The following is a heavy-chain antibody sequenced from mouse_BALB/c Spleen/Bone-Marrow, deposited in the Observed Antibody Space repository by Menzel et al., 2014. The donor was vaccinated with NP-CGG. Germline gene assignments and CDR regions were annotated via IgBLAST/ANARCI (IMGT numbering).Heavy chain of an antibody. V-gene: IGHV5-9-2*01. CDR1: GFSFNSYG. D-gene: IGHD2-4*01. Sequence: EVQLQESGGGLVKPGGSLKLSCAASGFSFNSYGMSWVRQTPEKRTEWVATISGGGSYTFYPDSVKGRFTISRDNAKNNLYLQLSSLRSEDTALYYCARHAYYDQTVVSFVYWRPVTLVTVSA. CDR3: ARHAYYDQTVVSFVY. CDR2: ISGGGSYT. J-gene: IGHJ3*01.